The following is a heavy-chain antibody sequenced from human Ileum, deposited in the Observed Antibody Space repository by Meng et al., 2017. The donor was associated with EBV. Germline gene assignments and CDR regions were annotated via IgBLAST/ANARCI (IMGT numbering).Heavy chain of an antibody. CDR2: IYYSGTT. CDR3: ARGGWSLDY. J-gene: IGHJ4*02. D-gene: IGHD2-15*01. CDR1: GGSIGSYY. Sequence: QVRLQESGPGTAKPSETQSHTCTVSGGSIGSYYWSWTRTPPGKGLEWIGYIYYSGTTNYNPSLKSRVTISVDTSKNQFSLNLSSVTAADTAVYYCARGGWSLDYWGQGTLVTVSS. V-gene: IGHV4-59*08.